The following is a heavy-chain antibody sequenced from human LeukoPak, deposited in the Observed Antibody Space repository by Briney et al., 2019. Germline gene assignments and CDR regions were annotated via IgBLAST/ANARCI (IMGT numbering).Heavy chain of an antibody. V-gene: IGHV3-74*01. Sequence: GGSLRLFCAASGFTFSSYWMHWVRQAPGKGLVWVSRINSDGSSTSYADSVKGRFTISRDNAKNTLYLQMNSLRAEDTAVYYCARGYSSRRFDPWGQGTLVTVSS. CDR3: ARGYSSRRFDP. CDR2: INSDGSST. CDR1: GFTFSSYW. D-gene: IGHD6-13*01. J-gene: IGHJ5*02.